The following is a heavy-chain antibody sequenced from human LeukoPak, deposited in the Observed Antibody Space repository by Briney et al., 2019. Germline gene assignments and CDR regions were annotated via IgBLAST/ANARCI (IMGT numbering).Heavy chain of an antibody. CDR3: AKDFAAAVG. Sequence: GGSLRLSCAASGFTFSNYRMSWVREAPGKGLEWVANIKQDGSETHYVDSVRGRFIVSRDNAKNSVFLQMNSLGVVDTAIYYCAKDFAAAVGWGQGTLVTVSS. J-gene: IGHJ4*02. V-gene: IGHV3-7*01. CDR1: GFTFSNYR. CDR2: IKQDGSET. D-gene: IGHD2-15*01.